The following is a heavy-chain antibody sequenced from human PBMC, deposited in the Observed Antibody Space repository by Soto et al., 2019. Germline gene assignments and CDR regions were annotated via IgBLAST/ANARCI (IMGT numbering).Heavy chain of an antibody. CDR2: ISYDGGNK. J-gene: IGHJ4*02. CDR1: GFAFSNYA. V-gene: IGHV3-30-3*01. CDR3: ARDRVPFTSGWAIY. Sequence: SASSGFAFSNYAMHWVRQAPGRGLEWVAVISYDGGNKYYADSVKGRFTISRDSSKNTLYLQMNNLRPDDTALYFCARDRVPFTSGWAIYWGLGTLVIVS. D-gene: IGHD6-19*01.